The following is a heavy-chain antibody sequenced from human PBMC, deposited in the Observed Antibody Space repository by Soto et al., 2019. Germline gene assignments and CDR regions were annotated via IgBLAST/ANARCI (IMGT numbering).Heavy chain of an antibody. CDR1: GGSISGGGFS. V-gene: IGHV4-30-2*01. Sequence: PSETLSLTCAVSGGSISGGGFSWSWIRQPPGKGLEWIGYILHTGGTQYNPSLKNRVPMSVDKSKNQFSLHLTSVTAADTAVYYCARLQFGEGFDYWGQGALVTVSS. CDR3: ARLQFGEGFDY. J-gene: IGHJ4*02. D-gene: IGHD3-10*01. CDR2: ILHTGGT.